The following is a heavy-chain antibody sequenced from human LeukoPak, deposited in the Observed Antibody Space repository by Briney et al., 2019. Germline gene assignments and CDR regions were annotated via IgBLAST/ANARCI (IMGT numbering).Heavy chain of an antibody. J-gene: IGHJ4*02. CDR2: IYKTGST. V-gene: IGHV4-31*03. CDR1: GYSITSGGYY. CDR3: ARDVLR. Sequence: SQTLSPTCTVSGYSITSGGYYWSWIRQRPGKGLEWIGYIYKTGSTYYNPSLKSRVTMSVDTSRNQFSLKVNSVTAADTAVYYCARDVLRWGQGTLVTVSS.